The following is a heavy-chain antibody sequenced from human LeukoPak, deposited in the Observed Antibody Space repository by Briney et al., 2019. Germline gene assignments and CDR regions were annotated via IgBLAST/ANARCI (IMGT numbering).Heavy chain of an antibody. CDR3: ARAGGLPIAVAPIDC. Sequence: PGGSLRLSCAASGFTFSSYAMSWVRQAPGKGLEWVSTLYSGGGTFYADSVKGRFTISRDNSKNTLDLHMSSLRAEDTAVYYCARAGGLPIAVAPIDCWGQGTLVTVSS. J-gene: IGHJ4*02. CDR2: LYSGGGT. V-gene: IGHV3-23*05. D-gene: IGHD6-19*01. CDR1: GFTFSSYA.